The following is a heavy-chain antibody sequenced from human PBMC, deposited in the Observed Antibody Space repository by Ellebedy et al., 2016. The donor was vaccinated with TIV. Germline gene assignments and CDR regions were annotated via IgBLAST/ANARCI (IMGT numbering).Heavy chain of an antibody. J-gene: IGHJ5*02. CDR2: INHSGST. Sequence: SETLSLTCGVYGGSFSDYYWSWIRQPPGKGLELIGEINHSGSTTYNPSLKSRVTISVDTSKNQFSLNLTSVTAADTAVYYCARDQYYDILTGYYSRFDPWGQGTLVTVSS. V-gene: IGHV4-34*01. CDR1: GGSFSDYY. CDR3: ARDQYYDILTGYYSRFDP. D-gene: IGHD3-9*01.